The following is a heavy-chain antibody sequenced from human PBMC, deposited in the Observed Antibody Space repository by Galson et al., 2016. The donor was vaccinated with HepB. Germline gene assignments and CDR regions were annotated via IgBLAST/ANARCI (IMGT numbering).Heavy chain of an antibody. J-gene: IGHJ6*02. Sequence: SVKVSCKASGYSFTGNHIHWVRQAPGQGLEWMGWINPNSGGTNYAQKFQARVTMTTDTSINTAYMELRRLRSDDTAVSYCARGQSTFYCRSTSCYRGGPHYDFGIDVWGQGTTVTVPS. D-gene: IGHD2-2*02. CDR3: ARGQSTFYCRSTSCYRGGPHYDFGIDV. CDR1: GYSFTGNH. CDR2: INPNSGGT. V-gene: IGHV1-2*02.